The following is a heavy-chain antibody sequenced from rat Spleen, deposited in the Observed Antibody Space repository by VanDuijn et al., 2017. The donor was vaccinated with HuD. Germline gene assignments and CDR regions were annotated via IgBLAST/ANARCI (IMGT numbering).Heavy chain of an antibody. J-gene: IGHJ2*01. CDR1: GFTLSNFY. CDR2: ISTGGGNT. V-gene: IGHV5-25*01. CDR3: ATSQLGPGY. D-gene: IGHD5-1*01. Sequence: EVQLVESGGGLVQPGRSMKLSCAASGFTLSNFYMAWVRQAPTKGLEWVASISTGGGNTYYRDSVKGRFTISRDNAENTVYLQMNSLRSEDTATYYCATSQLGPGYWGQGVMVTVSS.